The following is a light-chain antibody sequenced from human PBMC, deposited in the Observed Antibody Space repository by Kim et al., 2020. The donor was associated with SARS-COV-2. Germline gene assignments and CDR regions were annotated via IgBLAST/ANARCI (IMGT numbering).Light chain of an antibody. CDR1: SSDVGGYNY. CDR2: EVS. Sequence: QSVTISCSGTSSDVGGYNYVSSYQQHPGKAPKLMMYEVSKRPSGVPDRFSGSKSGNTASLTVSGLQAEDEADYYGSSYAGSNTVVFGGGTQLTVL. J-gene: IGLJ2*01. CDR3: SSYAGSNTVV. V-gene: IGLV2-8*01.